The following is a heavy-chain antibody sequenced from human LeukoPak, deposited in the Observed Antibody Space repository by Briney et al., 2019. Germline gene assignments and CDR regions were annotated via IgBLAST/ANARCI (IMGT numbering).Heavy chain of an antibody. CDR2: ISAYNGNT. Sequence: ASVKVSCKASGYTFTSYGISWVRQAPGQGLEWMGWISAYNGNTNYAQKLQGRVTMTTDTSTSTAYMELSSLRSEDTAVYYCASQTQYSSSWYGVLFDYWGQGTLVTVSS. V-gene: IGHV1-18*01. J-gene: IGHJ4*02. CDR1: GYTFTSYG. D-gene: IGHD6-13*01. CDR3: ASQTQYSSSWYGVLFDY.